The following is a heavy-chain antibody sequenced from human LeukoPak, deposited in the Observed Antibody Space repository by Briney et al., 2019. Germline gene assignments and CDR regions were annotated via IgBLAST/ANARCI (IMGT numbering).Heavy chain of an antibody. D-gene: IGHD3-10*01. CDR3: ARCLKVRGVIRYYYLDV. J-gene: IGHJ6*03. Sequence: GEALKISCKGSGYTFTNSWIVWVRQKPGKSLQWMVTIFHGDSDTRYSPSFQGQVTISADKSIATAYLQWSSLKAADTAMYCCARCLKVRGVIRYYYLDVWGKGTTVTVSS. CDR2: IFHGDSDT. CDR1: GYTFTNSW. V-gene: IGHV5-51*01.